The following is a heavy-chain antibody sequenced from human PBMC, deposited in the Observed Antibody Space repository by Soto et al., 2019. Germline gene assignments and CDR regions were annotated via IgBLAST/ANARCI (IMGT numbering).Heavy chain of an antibody. J-gene: IGHJ5*02. V-gene: IGHV1-18*01. Sequence: GASVKVSCKASGYTFTSCGISWVRQAPGQGLEWMGWISAYNGNTNYAQKLQGRVTMTTDTSTSTAYMELRSLRSDDTAVYYCARDDDILTGYYNGWFDPWGQGTLVTVS. CDR2: ISAYNGNT. CDR3: ARDDDILTGYYNGWFDP. D-gene: IGHD3-9*01. CDR1: GYTFTSCG.